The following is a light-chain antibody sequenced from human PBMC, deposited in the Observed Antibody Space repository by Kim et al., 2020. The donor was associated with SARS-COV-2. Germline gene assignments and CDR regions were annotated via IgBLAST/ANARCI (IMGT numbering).Light chain of an antibody. CDR2: NVD. V-gene: IGLV2-14*03. CDR1: SSDVGRYNF. J-gene: IGLJ3*02. Sequence: QSITISCTGTSSDVGRYNFVSWYQQHPGKAPQVIIYNVDHRPSGVSTRFSGSKSGNTASLTISGLQTEDEADYHCSSYTTSSTLVFGGGTQLTVL. CDR3: SSYTTSSTLV.